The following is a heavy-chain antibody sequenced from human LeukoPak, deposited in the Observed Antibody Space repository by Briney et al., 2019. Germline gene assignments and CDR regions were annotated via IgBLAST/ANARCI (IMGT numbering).Heavy chain of an antibody. V-gene: IGHV1-24*01. CDR1: GYTLTELS. CDR3: AGVVVPAAKGRAFDI. Sequence: GASVKVSCKVSGYTLTELSMHWVRQAPGKGLEWMGGFDPEDGETIYAQKFQGRVTMTEDTSTDTPYMELRSLRSEDTAVYYCAGVVVPAAKGRAFDIWGQGTMVTVSS. D-gene: IGHD2-2*01. J-gene: IGHJ3*02. CDR2: FDPEDGET.